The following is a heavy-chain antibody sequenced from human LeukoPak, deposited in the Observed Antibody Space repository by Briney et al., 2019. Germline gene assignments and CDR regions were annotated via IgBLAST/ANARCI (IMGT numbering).Heavy chain of an antibody. CDR2: MNPNSGNT. CDR1: GYTFTNYD. V-gene: IGHV1-8*03. CDR3: ARAPVWTGYYYYMDV. D-gene: IGHD3/OR15-3a*01. Sequence: GASVKVSCKASGYTFTNYDINWVRQATGQGLEWLGWMNPNSGNTGYAQKFQGRVTITRNTSISTADMELSSLRSEDTAVYYCARAPVWTGYYYYMDVRGKGTAVTVSS. J-gene: IGHJ6*03.